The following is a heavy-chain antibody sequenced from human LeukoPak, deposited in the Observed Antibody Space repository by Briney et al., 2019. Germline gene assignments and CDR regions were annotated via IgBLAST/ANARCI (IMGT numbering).Heavy chain of an antibody. CDR1: GFTFSNYA. CDR2: ISGSGGST. V-gene: IGHV3-23*01. Sequence: PGGSLRLSCAASGFTFSNYAMSWVRQAPGKGLEWVSVISGSGGSTNFANSVKGRFTSSRDNSKNTLYLQMHSLRVEDTAVYYCAQGRLGYSYGAFDHWGQGTLVTVSS. CDR3: AQGRLGYSYGAFDH. D-gene: IGHD5-18*01. J-gene: IGHJ4*02.